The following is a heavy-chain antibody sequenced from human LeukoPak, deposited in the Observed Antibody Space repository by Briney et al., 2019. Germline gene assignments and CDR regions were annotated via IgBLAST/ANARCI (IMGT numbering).Heavy chain of an antibody. V-gene: IGHV3-66*01. Sequence: GGSLRLSCAASGFTVSSNYMSWVRQAPGKGLEWVSVIYSGGSTYYADSVKGRFTISRDNSKNTLYLQMNSLRAEDTAVYYCASGYCGGDCSYYYGMDVWGQGTTVTVSS. CDR2: IYSGGST. J-gene: IGHJ6*02. CDR3: ASGYCGGDCSYYYGMDV. CDR1: GFTVSSNY. D-gene: IGHD2-21*02.